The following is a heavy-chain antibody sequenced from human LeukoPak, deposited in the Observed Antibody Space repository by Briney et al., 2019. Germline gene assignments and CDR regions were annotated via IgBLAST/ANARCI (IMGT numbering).Heavy chain of an antibody. CDR3: AKDHSSNWFYYFDF. J-gene: IGHJ4*02. V-gene: IGHV3-9*03. CDR1: GFTFDDYA. D-gene: IGHD6-13*01. CDR2: ISWNSGFI. Sequence: GGSLRLSCAASGFTFDDYAMHWVRQAPGKGLEWVSGISWNSGFIGYADSVKGRFTISSDNGKNSLYLQMNSLRAEDMALYYCAKDHSSNWFYYFDFWGQGTLVTVSS.